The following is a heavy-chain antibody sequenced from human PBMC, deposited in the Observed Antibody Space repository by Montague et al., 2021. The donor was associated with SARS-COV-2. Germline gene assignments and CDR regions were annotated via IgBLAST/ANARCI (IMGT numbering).Heavy chain of an antibody. J-gene: IGHJ4*02. CDR2: IYHSGST. Sequence: SETLSLTCAVYGGSISGYYWSWIRQPPGKGLEWIGDIYHSGSTNYNPSLKSRVTISVDTSKNQFSLKLSSVTAADTAVYYCARAKLGITMIVVVKTSIDYYLDYWGQGNLVTVSS. V-gene: IGHV4-34*01. D-gene: IGHD3-22*01. CDR1: GGSISGYY. CDR3: ARAKLGITMIVVVKTSIDYYLDY.